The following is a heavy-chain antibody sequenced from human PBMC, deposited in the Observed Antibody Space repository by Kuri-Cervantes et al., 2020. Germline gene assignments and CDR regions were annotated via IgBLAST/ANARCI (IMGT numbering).Heavy chain of an antibody. CDR3: TAEEVFYFDY. CDR2: IKSKTDGGTT. CDR1: GFTFSNAW. V-gene: IGHV3-15*01. J-gene: IGHJ4*02. Sequence: GESLKIYCAASGFTFSNAWMSWVRQAPGKGLEWVGRIKSKTDGGTTDCAAPVKGRFTISRDDSKNTLYLQMNSLKTEDTAVYYCTAEEVFYFDYLGQGTLVTVSS.